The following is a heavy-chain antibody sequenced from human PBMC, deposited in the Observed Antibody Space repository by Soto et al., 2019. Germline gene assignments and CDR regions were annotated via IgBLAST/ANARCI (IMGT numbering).Heavy chain of an antibody. CDR1: GDSIGTTHSY. D-gene: IGHD2-8*01. J-gene: IGHJ4*02. CDR2: IHYSGST. V-gene: IGHV4-39*01. CDR3: ARHEGNGNVWPLDY. Sequence: SETLSLTCTVSGDSIGTTHSYWAWIRQSPGKGLEWIGNIHYSGSTYYMPSLRSRVTLSVDTSKNQFSLRLTSVTAEDTAVYYCARHEGNGNVWPLDYWGQGILGTVS.